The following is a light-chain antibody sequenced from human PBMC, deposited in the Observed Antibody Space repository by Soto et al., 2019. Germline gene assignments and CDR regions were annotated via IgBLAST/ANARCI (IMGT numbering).Light chain of an antibody. CDR2: AAS. J-gene: IGKJ5*01. V-gene: IGKV1-39*01. Sequence: DIQMTQSPSSLSASVGDRVTVTCRASESISRHLNWYQQKPGKAPKLLIYAASSLQNGVPSRFSGSGSGTDFALTISNLQPEDFATYYCQQSYSTLSITFGQGTRLEIK. CDR3: QQSYSTLSIT. CDR1: ESISRH.